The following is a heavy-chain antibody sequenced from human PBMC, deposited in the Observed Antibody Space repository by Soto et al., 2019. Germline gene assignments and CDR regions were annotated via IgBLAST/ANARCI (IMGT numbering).Heavy chain of an antibody. CDR3: ASHYDMWSGYLSPVDY. J-gene: IGHJ4*02. D-gene: IGHD3-3*01. V-gene: IGHV3-11*01. CDR2: IDTSGTKI. Sequence: QVQLVESGGDLVKPGGSLRLSCAASGYTFSDYYMSWIRQAPGKGLEWISYIDTSGTKIYYADSVKGRFTITRDNAKNSLYMEMNRLRDEDTAVYYCASHYDMWSGYLSPVDYWGQGTRVTVSS. CDR1: GYTFSDYY.